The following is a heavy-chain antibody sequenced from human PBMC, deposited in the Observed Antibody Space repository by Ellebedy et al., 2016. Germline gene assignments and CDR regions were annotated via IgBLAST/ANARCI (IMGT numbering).Heavy chain of an antibody. CDR3: VTRPNGAFDF. CDR1: GFTFSDYY. J-gene: IGHJ3*01. CDR2: ISSSGSTI. Sequence: GESLKISCAASGFTFSDYYMSWIRQAPGKGLEWVSYISSSGSTIYYADSVKGRFTISRDSSKKTLYLQMSGLGAEDTAMYYCVTRPNGAFDFWGQGTMVTVSS. D-gene: IGHD4/OR15-4a*01. V-gene: IGHV3-11*01.